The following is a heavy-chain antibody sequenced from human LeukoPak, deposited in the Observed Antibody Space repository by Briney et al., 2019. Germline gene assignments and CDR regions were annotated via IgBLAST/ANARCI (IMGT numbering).Heavy chain of an antibody. Sequence: GWSLRLSCAASGFTVSSNYMSWVRQAPGRGLEWVSVIYTGGSTYYADSVKGRFTISRDNSKNTLCLQMNSLRAEDTAVYYCARDLGRYDSNQGPLDAFDIWGQGAMVTVSS. CDR2: IYTGGST. CDR3: ARDLGRYDSNQGPLDAFDI. D-gene: IGHD3-22*01. V-gene: IGHV3-53*01. J-gene: IGHJ3*02. CDR1: GFTVSSNY.